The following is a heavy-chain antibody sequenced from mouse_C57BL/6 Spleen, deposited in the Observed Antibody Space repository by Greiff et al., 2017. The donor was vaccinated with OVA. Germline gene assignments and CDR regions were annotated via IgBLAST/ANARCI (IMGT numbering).Heavy chain of an antibody. Sequence: EVQVVESGEGLVKPGGSLKLSCAASGFTFSSYAMSWVRQTPEKRLEWVAYISSGGDYIYYADTVKGRFTISRDNARNTLYLQMSSLKSEDTAMYYCTRGGSSYGYFDVWGTGTTVTVSS. CDR1: GFTFSSYA. J-gene: IGHJ1*03. V-gene: IGHV5-9-1*02. D-gene: IGHD1-1*01. CDR3: TRGGSSYGYFDV. CDR2: ISSGGDYI.